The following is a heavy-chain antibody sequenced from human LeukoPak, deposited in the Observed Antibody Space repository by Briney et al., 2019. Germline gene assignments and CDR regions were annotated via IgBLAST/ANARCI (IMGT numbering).Heavy chain of an antibody. V-gene: IGHV3-9*01. J-gene: IGHJ4*02. CDR1: GFTFDNYA. D-gene: IGHD6-19*01. CDR3: AKVRGTYSSGYFFDY. CDR2: ISWNSGYI. Sequence: GGSLRLSCAASGFTFDNYAMHWVRQAPGKGLEWLSLISWNSGYIGYADSVKGRFTISRDNAKKSLDLQMNSLRAEDTAFYYCAKVRGTYSSGYFFDYWGQGTLVTVSS.